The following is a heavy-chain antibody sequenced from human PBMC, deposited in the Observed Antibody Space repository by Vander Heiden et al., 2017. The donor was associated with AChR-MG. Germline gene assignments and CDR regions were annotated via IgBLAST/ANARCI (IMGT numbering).Heavy chain of an antibody. CDR3: ARGYHSFDS. J-gene: IGHJ4*02. V-gene: IGHV3-72*01. CDR2: SRNKANSYTT. Sequence: EVQLVESGGGLVEPGGSLRLYCAASGLPFSDHYMDWVRQAPGKGLEWVGSSRNKANSYTTEYAASVKGRFTISRDESKNSLYLQMNSLKTEDTAVYYCARGYHSFDSWGQGTLVTVSS. CDR1: GLPFSDHY. D-gene: IGHD1-1*01.